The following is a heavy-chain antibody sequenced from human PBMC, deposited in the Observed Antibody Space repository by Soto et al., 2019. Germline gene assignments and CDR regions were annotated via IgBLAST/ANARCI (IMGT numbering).Heavy chain of an antibody. CDR2: IKSKTDGGTT. D-gene: IGHD2-15*01. CDR1: GFTFSNAW. Sequence: GGSLRLSCAASGFTFSNAWMSWVRQAPGKGLEWVGRIKSKTDGGTTDYAAPVKGRFTISRDDSKNTLYLQMNSLKTEDTAVYYCTTGAPSIVVVVAATFWFDPWGQGTLVTVSS. CDR3: TTGAPSIVVVVAATFWFDP. V-gene: IGHV3-15*01. J-gene: IGHJ5*02.